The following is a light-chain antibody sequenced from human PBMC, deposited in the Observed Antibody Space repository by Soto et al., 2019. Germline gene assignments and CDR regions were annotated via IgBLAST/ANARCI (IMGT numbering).Light chain of an antibody. J-gene: IGLJ1*01. V-gene: IGLV2-14*01. CDR3: YSYRGYYPRD. CDR2: EVS. CDR1: SSDVGGYNF. Sequence: QPVLTQPASMSGLPGQSVIISCTGTSSDVGGYNFVSWYQQHPGRAPKLLIYEVSRRPSGVSNRFSGSKSGDTASLTISGLQAEDEADYYCYSYRGYYPRDFGTGTKVTVL.